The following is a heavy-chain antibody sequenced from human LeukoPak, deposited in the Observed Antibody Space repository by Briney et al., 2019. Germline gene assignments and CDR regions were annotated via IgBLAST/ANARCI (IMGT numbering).Heavy chain of an antibody. CDR3: ASARTTMIVVVTNNWFDP. V-gene: IGHV4-39*07. D-gene: IGHD3-22*01. J-gene: IGHJ5*02. CDR2: IYYSGST. Sequence: SETLSLTCTVSGGSISSSSYYWGWIRQPPGKGLEWIGSIYYSGSTYYNPSLKSRVTISVDTSKNQFSLKLSSVTAADTAVYYCASARTTMIVVVTNNWFDPWGQGTLVTVSS. CDR1: GGSISSSSYY.